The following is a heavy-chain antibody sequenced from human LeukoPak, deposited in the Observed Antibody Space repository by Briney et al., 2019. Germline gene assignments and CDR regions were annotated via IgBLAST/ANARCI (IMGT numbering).Heavy chain of an antibody. Sequence: ASVKVSCKASGYTFTSYGISWVRQAPGQGLEWTGWISAYNGNTNYAQKLQGRVTMTTDTSTSTAYMGLGSLRSDDTAVYYCARVRNYYGSGSLDYWGQGTLVTVSP. V-gene: IGHV1-18*01. D-gene: IGHD3-10*01. CDR2: ISAYNGNT. CDR1: GYTFTSYG. J-gene: IGHJ4*02. CDR3: ARVRNYYGSGSLDY.